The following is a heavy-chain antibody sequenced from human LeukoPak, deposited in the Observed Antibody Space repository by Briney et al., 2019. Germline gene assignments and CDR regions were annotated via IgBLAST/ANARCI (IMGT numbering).Heavy chain of an antibody. CDR3: ARRGLGYCNGGSCYYWFDP. CDR2: IYYSGST. D-gene: IGHD2-15*01. Sequence: SETLSLTCTVSGGSISSSSYYWGWIRQPPGKGLEWIGSIYYSGSTYYNPSLKSRVTISVDTSKNQFSLKLNSVTAADTAVYSCARRGLGYCNGGSCYYWFDPWGQGTLVTVSS. V-gene: IGHV4-39*07. CDR1: GGSISSSSYY. J-gene: IGHJ5*02.